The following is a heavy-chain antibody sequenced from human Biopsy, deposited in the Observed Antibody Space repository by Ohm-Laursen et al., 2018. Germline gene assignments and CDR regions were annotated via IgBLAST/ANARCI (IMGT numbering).Heavy chain of an antibody. CDR1: GGTFSSYA. Sequence: SVKVSCKASGGTFSSYAINWVRQAPGQGLEWMGGIIPIFGTVNYAQKFQDRVTITADASRSTANMELDSLRSEDTAVYFCATADPPLFYYGSGSSNWFDPWGQGTLVTVSS. J-gene: IGHJ5*02. D-gene: IGHD3-10*01. V-gene: IGHV1-69*13. CDR3: ATADPPLFYYGSGSSNWFDP. CDR2: IIPIFGTV.